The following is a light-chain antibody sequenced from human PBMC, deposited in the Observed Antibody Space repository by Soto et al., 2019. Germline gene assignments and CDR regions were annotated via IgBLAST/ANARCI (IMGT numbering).Light chain of an antibody. CDR3: QQSYTAPLS. J-gene: IGKJ4*01. CDR1: QTVSTF. Sequence: DIVVTQSPSSLSASIGDRVTMTCRANQTVSTFLNWYQQTPGKVPKVLVSAASTLQSGVPSRFSGSGSGTEFTLTISSLQPEDVATDYCQQSYTAPLSFGGGTKVEIK. CDR2: AAS. V-gene: IGKV1-39*01.